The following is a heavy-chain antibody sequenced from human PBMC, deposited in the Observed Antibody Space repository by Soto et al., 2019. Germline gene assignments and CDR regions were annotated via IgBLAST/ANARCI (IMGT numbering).Heavy chain of an antibody. CDR3: GVYKAGSGGNGN. CDR1: GVSVTSDSHH. D-gene: IGHD6-19*01. V-gene: IGHV4-61*01. Sequence: QVQVQESGPGLVKPSETLSLTCAVSGVSVTSDSHHFLWIRQPPGKGLEWIGQTGYTNYNPSLKSRISISVDTSKKQFSLKLSSVTSADTAVYYCGVYKAGSGGNGNCGQGILVTISS. CDR2: QTGYT. J-gene: IGHJ4*02.